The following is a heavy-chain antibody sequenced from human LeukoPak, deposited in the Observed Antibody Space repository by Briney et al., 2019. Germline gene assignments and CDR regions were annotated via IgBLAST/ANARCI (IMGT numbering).Heavy chain of an antibody. Sequence: GEFLKISCKGPGYSFTSYWIGWVRQMPGKGLKWMGIIYPGDSDTRYSPSFQGQVTISADKSISTAYLQWSSLKASDTAMYYCARTRSYGYSHLDYWGQGTLVTVSS. J-gene: IGHJ4*02. CDR3: ARTRSYGYSHLDY. CDR1: GYSFTSYW. D-gene: IGHD5-18*01. CDR2: IYPGDSDT. V-gene: IGHV5-51*01.